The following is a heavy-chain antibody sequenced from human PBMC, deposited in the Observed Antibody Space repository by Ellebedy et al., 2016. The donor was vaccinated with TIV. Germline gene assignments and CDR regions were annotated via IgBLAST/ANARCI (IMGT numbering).Heavy chain of an antibody. V-gene: IGHV4-39*07. CDR3: ARVLRAGRSGDYFDY. CDR2: IYYSGTT. J-gene: IGHJ4*02. Sequence: MPSETLSLTCTVSGDSISSSSFFWGWIRQPQGKGLEWIGNIYYSGTTYYSPPLKSRVTISVDTSRNQFSLNLSSLTAADTAVYYCARVLRAGRSGDYFDYWGQGALVTVSS. CDR1: GDSISSSSFF. D-gene: IGHD1-1*01.